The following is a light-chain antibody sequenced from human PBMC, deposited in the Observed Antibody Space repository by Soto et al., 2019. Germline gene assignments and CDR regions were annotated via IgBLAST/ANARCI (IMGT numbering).Light chain of an antibody. V-gene: IGLV1-44*01. Sequence: QSVLTQPPSASGTPGQRVTISCSGRRSNGGTNLVHWYQQLPGTATKRLIYAHIQRPSGVPDRFSGSTSGTSGSLAISGLPSDDEADYYWAVWYGGLNGYGFGTGTKV. CDR2: AHI. CDR3: AVWYGGLNGYG. CDR1: RSNGGTNL. J-gene: IGLJ6*01.